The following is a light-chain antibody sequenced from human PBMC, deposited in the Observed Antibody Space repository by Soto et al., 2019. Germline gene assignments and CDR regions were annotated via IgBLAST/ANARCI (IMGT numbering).Light chain of an antibody. CDR2: EVS. Sequence: SALTQPASVSGSPGQSITISCTGTSSDVGGYNYVAWYQQHPGKVPRLMIYEVSNRPSGVSNRFSGSKSGSTASLTISGLQAEDEADYYCISYTSSSTSYVFGTGTKVTAL. CDR1: SSDVGGYNY. V-gene: IGLV2-14*01. J-gene: IGLJ1*01. CDR3: ISYTSSSTSYV.